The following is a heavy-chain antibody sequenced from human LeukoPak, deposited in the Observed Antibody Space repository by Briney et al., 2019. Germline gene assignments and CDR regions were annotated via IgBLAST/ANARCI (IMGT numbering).Heavy chain of an antibody. J-gene: IGHJ4*02. CDR2: ISAYNGNT. CDR3: ARDSTPYYYGSGNSLGY. D-gene: IGHD3-10*01. V-gene: IGHV1-18*01. Sequence: ASVKVSCKASGYTFTSYAITWVRQAPGQGLEWLGWISAYNGNTNYAQRLQGRVTMTTDTSTSTAYMELRSLRSDDTAVYYCARDSTPYYYGSGNSLGYWGQGTLVTVSS. CDR1: GYTFTSYA.